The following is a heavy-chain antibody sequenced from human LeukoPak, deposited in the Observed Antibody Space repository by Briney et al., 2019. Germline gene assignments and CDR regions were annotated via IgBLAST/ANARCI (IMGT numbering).Heavy chain of an antibody. CDR2: INPNSGGT. CDR3: AGGKGGSGSYVFDY. D-gene: IGHD3-10*01. V-gene: IGHV1-2*02. CDR1: GYTFTIYY. Sequence: ASVKVSFKASGYTFTIYYMHWVRQAPGQGLEWMGWINPNSGGTNYAQKFQGRVTMTRDTSISTAYMELSRLRSDDTAVYYCAGGKGGSGSYVFDYWGQGTLVTVSS. J-gene: IGHJ4*02.